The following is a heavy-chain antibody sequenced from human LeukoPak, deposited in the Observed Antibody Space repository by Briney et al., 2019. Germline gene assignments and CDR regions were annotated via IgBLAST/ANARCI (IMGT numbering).Heavy chain of an antibody. J-gene: IGHJ4*02. Sequence: PSETLSLTCTVSGXSISSYYWSWIRQPPGKGLEWMGYIFYSGSTYYNPSLKSRVTISVDTSKNQFSLNLSSVTAADTAVYYCAVGPPNRSGSYPFDYWGQGTLVTVSS. CDR3: AVGPPNRSGSYPFDY. CDR2: IFYSGST. V-gene: IGHV4-59*01. D-gene: IGHD1-26*01. CDR1: GXSISSYY.